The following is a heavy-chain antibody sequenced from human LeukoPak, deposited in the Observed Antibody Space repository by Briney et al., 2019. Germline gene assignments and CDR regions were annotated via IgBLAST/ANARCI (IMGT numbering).Heavy chain of an antibody. CDR2: IKQDGSEK. V-gene: IGHV3-7*03. D-gene: IGHD6-19*01. Sequence: AGGSLRLSCAASGFTFSSYWMSWVRQAPGKGLEWVANIKQDGSEKYYVDSVKGRFTISRDNSKNTLYLQMNSLRAEDTAVYYCAKDLKQWLGGAFDIWGQGTMVTVSS. J-gene: IGHJ3*02. CDR3: AKDLKQWLGGAFDI. CDR1: GFTFSSYW.